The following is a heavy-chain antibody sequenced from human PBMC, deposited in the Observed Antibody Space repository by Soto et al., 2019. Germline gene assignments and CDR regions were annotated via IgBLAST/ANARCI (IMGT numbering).Heavy chain of an antibody. J-gene: IGHJ4*02. CDR3: AGGPWADYFDY. CDR1: SASFTTYY. CDR2: IYSTGST. D-gene: IGHD3-16*01. V-gene: IGHV4-4*07. Sequence: SETLSLTCTVSSASFTTYYWSWTRQPAGKGLEWIGRIYSTGSTLYNPSLKSRITMSVDKYKNQFSLKLSSVTPADTAVFYCAGGPWADYFDYWGQGALVTVSS.